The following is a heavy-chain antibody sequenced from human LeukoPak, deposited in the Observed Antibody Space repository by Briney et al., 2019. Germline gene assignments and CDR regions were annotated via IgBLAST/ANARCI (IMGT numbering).Heavy chain of an antibody. D-gene: IGHD3-22*01. CDR1: GFTFSSYA. CDR2: ISGSGGST. V-gene: IGHV3-23*01. CDR3: AKVKGGHYDSSAPIDYFDY. J-gene: IGHJ4*02. Sequence: GGSLRLSCAASGFTFSSYAMSWVRQAPGKGLEWVSAISGSGGSTYYADSVKGRFTISRDNSKNTLYLQMNSLRAEDTAVYYCAKVKGGHYDSSAPIDYFDYWGQGTLVTVSS.